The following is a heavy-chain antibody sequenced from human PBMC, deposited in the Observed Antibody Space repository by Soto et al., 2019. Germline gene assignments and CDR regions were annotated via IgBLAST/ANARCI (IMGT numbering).Heavy chain of an antibody. D-gene: IGHD3-10*01. CDR3: AIGGGHIYYKRLEV. Sequence: PGGSLRLSCAASGLFFSDYYLSWIRQAPGKALECVAYISGTGDTKYYADSVTGRFTISRDNPKNSLYLQMNSLRPEDAAVYYCAIGGGHIYYKRLEVWGQETTVAVSS. V-gene: IGHV3-11*01. J-gene: IGHJ6*02. CDR1: GLFFSDYY. CDR2: ISGTGDTK.